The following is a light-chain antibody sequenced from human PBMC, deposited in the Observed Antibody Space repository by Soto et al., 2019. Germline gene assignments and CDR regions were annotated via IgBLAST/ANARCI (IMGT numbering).Light chain of an antibody. CDR2: GVT. CDR3: FSHRGGDSHV. Sequence: QSVLAQPPSASGSPGQSVTISCTGSGSDIGAYNYVSWYQQYPGKAPKLMIYGVTNRPSGVSNRFSGSKTGNTASLTISGLQAEDEADYYCFSHRGGDSHVFGTGTKLTVL. J-gene: IGLJ1*01. CDR1: GSDIGAYNY. V-gene: IGLV2-14*01.